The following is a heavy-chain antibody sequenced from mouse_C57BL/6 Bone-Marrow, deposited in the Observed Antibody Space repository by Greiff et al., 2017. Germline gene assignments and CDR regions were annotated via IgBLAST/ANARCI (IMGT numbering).Heavy chain of an antibody. J-gene: IGHJ2*01. CDR3: ARQRDHYFDY. Sequence: DVQLVESGGGLVQPGGSLTLSCAASGFTFSDYYMYWVRQTPEKRLEWVAYLSNGGGSTYYPDTVKGRFTISRDNAKNTLYLQMSRLKSEDTAMYYCARQRDHYFDYWCQGTTLTVSS. CDR1: GFTFSDYY. V-gene: IGHV5-12*01. CDR2: LSNGGGST. D-gene: IGHD3-3*01.